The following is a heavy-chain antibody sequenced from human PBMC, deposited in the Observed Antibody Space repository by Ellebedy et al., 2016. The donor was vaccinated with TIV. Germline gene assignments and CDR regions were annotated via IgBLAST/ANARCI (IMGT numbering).Heavy chain of an antibody. Sequence: ASVKVSCXASGYTFTGYYMHWVRQAPGQGLVWMGWINPNSGGTNYAQKFQGRVTVTRDTSISTAYMELSRLRSDDTAVYYCAREMTTGPKGYWGQGTLVTVSS. J-gene: IGHJ4*02. D-gene: IGHD4-11*01. CDR1: GYTFTGYY. V-gene: IGHV1-2*02. CDR2: INPNSGGT. CDR3: AREMTTGPKGY.